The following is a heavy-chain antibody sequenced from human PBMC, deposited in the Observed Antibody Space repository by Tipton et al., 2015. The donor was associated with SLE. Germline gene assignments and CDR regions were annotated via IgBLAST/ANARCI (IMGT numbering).Heavy chain of an antibody. D-gene: IGHD2-8*01. CDR1: GGSISRYY. CDR3: ARGGLYGLD. CDR2: IYYSGST. V-gene: IGHV4-59*01. Sequence: TLSLTCTVSGGSISRYYWSWIPQPPGKRLDWIGYIYYSGSTNYNPSLKSRVTISVDTSKNQFSLKLSSVTAADTAVYYCARGGLYGLDWGQRSLVTVSS. J-gene: IGHJ4*02.